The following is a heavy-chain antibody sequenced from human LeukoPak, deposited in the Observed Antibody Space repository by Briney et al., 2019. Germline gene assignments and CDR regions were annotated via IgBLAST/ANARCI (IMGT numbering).Heavy chain of an antibody. CDR2: IYYSGST. Sequence: PSETLSLTCTVSGGSISSSSYYWGWIRQPPGKGLEWIGSIYYSGSTYYNPSLKSRVTISVDTSKNQFSLKLSSVTAADTAVYYCARQRYSSGWYVFDYWGQGTLVTVSS. V-gene: IGHV4-39*01. CDR3: ARQRYSSGWYVFDY. CDR1: GGSISSSSYY. J-gene: IGHJ4*02. D-gene: IGHD6-19*01.